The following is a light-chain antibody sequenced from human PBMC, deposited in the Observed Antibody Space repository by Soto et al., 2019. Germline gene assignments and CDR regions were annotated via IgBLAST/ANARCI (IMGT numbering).Light chain of an antibody. J-gene: IGLJ1*01. CDR3: SSYRTGGHFV. CDR1: SSDVGGYNY. V-gene: IGLV2-14*01. Sequence: QSVQSHPASVCWSPGHSIAISCTGTSSDVGGYNYVSWYQQLPGKAPKLLISEVSNRPSGGSHRFSGSKSGNTASLTISGLQAEEEADYYCSSYRTGGHFVFGTGTKVTVL. CDR2: EVS.